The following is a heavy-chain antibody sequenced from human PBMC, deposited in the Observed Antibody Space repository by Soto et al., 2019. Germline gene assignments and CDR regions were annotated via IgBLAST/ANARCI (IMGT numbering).Heavy chain of an antibody. CDR2: ISAYNGNT. CDR3: ARDCKIEYYDSSGYYYEHPFDY. V-gene: IGHV1-18*01. J-gene: IGHJ4*01. CDR1: GYTFTSYG. D-gene: IGHD3-22*01. Sequence: ASVKVSCKASGYTFTSYGISWVRQAPGQGLERMGWISAYNGNTNYAQKLQGRVTMTTDTSTSTAYMELRSLRSDDTAVYYCARDCKIEYYDSSGYYYEHPFDYXX.